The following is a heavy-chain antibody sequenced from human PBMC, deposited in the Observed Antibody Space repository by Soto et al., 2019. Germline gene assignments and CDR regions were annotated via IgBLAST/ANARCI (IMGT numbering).Heavy chain of an antibody. CDR2: ISGSGDNT. V-gene: IGHV3-23*01. Sequence: EVQLLESGGGWVQPGGSLRLSCAASGFTFSSYALNWVRQAPGKGLEWVSVISGSGDNTYYADSVKGRFTISRDNSKNTLYLHMNSLRAEDTAVYYCAKDLGTYDLWSAYYTYYYMDVWGKGTTVTVSS. CDR1: GFTFSSYA. J-gene: IGHJ6*03. D-gene: IGHD3-3*01. CDR3: AKDLGTYDLWSAYYTYYYMDV.